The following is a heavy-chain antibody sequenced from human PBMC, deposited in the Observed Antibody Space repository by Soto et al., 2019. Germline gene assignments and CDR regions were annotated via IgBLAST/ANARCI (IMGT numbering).Heavy chain of an antibody. CDR3: ARELYGDLPGHAFDI. Sequence: QVQLVQSGAEVKKPGASVKVSCKASGYTFTSYYMHWVRQAPGQGLEWMGIINPSGGSTSYAQKFQGRVTMTRDTSTSTVYMELSSLRSEDTAVYYCARELYGDLPGHAFDIWGQGTMVTVSS. CDR2: INPSGGST. V-gene: IGHV1-46*01. CDR1: GYTFTSYY. D-gene: IGHD4-17*01. J-gene: IGHJ3*02.